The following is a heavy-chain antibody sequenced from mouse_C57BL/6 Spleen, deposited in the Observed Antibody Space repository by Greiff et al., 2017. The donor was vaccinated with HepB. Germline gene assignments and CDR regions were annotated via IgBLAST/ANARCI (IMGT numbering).Heavy chain of an antibody. D-gene: IGHD1-1*01. V-gene: IGHV1-76*01. CDR1: GYTFTDYY. CDR2: IYPGSGNT. J-gene: IGHJ2*01. CDR3: AREGVYYGSSPDY. Sequence: QVQLQQSGAELVRPGASVKLSCKASGYTFTDYYINWVKQRPGQGLEWIARIYPGSGNTYYNEKFKGKATLTAEKSSSTAYMQLSSLTSEDSAVYFCAREGVYYGSSPDYWGQGTTLTVSS.